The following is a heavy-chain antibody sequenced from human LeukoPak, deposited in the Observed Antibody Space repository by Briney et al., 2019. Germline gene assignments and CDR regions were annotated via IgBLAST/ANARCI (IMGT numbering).Heavy chain of an antibody. CDR3: ARVMITFGGVIVTYYYYGMDV. CDR2: IYHGGST. CDR1: GYSISSGYY. V-gene: IGHV4-38-2*01. J-gene: IGHJ6*04. Sequence: SETLSLTCAVSGYSISSGYYWGWIRQPPGKGLELIGSIYHGGSTYYNPSLKSRVTISVDTSKNQFSLKLSSVTAADTAVYYCARVMITFGGVIVTYYYYGMDVWGKGTTVTVSS. D-gene: IGHD3-16*02.